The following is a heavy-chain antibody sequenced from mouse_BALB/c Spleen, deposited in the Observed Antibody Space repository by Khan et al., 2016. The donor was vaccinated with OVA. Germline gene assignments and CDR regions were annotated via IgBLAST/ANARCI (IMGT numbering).Heavy chain of an antibody. J-gene: IGHJ3*02. CDR3: ARGNYYGSTSWFGY. CDR2: IYPGNGNT. V-gene: IGHV1-84*02. D-gene: IGHD1-1*01. Sequence: QMQLEESGPELVNPGASVKISCKASGYIFTDYYINWVKQKPGQGLEWIGWIYPGNGNTKYNENFKGKATLTVDTSSSTAYMQLSSLTSEDTAVCFCARGNYYGSTSWFGYWGQGTLVTVST. CDR1: GYIFTDYY.